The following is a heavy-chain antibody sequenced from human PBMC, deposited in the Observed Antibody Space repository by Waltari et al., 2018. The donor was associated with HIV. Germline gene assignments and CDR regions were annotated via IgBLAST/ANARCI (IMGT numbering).Heavy chain of an antibody. D-gene: IGHD6-13*01. J-gene: IGHJ4*02. V-gene: IGHV1-46*01. CDR1: GYTFTSYY. CDR2: INPGGGST. CDR3: ARVAAAGYNFDY. Sequence: QEQLALSGAEVAKPGASVKVSCKASGYTFTSYYLLWVRQAPGQGRGWVGIINPGGGSTSYAQKNQSRVTMTRETSTSTVYMELSSRRSEDTAVYYGARVAAAGYNFDYWGQGTLVTVSS.